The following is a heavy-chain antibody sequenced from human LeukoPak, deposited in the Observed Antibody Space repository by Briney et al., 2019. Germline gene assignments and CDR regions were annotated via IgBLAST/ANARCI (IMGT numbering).Heavy chain of an antibody. V-gene: IGHV3-7*01. Sequence: PGGSLRLSCAASGFTFSSYWMSWVRQAPGKGLEWVANIKQDGSDKYYVDSVKGRFTISRDNAKNSLYLQMNSLRAEDTAVYYCARGLVGAPLRYWGQGTLVTVSS. D-gene: IGHD1-26*01. CDR1: GFTFSSYW. J-gene: IGHJ4*02. CDR2: IKQDGSDK. CDR3: ARGLVGAPLRY.